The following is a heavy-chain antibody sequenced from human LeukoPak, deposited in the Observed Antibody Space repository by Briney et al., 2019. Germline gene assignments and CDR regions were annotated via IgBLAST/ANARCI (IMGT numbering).Heavy chain of an antibody. D-gene: IGHD6-19*01. CDR3: ASQWRDSSGCG. CDR2: INSDGSST. J-gene: IGHJ4*02. CDR1: GFTFSSYW. Sequence: AGGSLRLSCAASGFTFSSYWMHWVRQAPGKGLVWVSRINSDGSSTSYAGSVKGRFTISRDNAKNTLYLQMNSLRAEDTAVYYCASQWRDSSGCGWGQGTLVTVSS. V-gene: IGHV3-74*01.